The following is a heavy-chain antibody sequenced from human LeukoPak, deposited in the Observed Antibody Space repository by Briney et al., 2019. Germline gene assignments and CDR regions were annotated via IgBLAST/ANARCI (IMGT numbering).Heavy chain of an antibody. Sequence: GGSLRLSCAASGFTFSSYGMHWVRQAPGKGLEWVAVIWYDGSEKYYADSVKGRFTTSRDNAKNSLYLQMNSLRAEDTAVYYCASGGGKRVDYWGQGTLVTVSS. D-gene: IGHD4-23*01. CDR3: ASGGGKRVDY. CDR2: IWYDGSEK. V-gene: IGHV3-33*03. J-gene: IGHJ4*02. CDR1: GFTFSSYG.